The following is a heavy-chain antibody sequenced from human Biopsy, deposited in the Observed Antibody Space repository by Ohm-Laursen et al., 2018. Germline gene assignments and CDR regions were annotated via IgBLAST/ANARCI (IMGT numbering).Heavy chain of an antibody. V-gene: IGHV3-21*01. CDR3: ARVILPAAAVHYGMDV. D-gene: IGHD2-2*01. CDR1: GLTLSRYS. Sequence: SLRLSCAASGLTLSRYSMHWVRQAPGKGLEWVSSISSSSNFIYYGDSVKGRFTISRDNAKNSLYLQMNSLRAEDTAVYYCARVILPAAAVHYGMDVWGQGTTVTVSS. J-gene: IGHJ6*02. CDR2: ISSSSNFI.